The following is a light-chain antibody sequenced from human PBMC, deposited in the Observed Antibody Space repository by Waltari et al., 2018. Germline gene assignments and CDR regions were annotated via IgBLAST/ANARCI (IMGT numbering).Light chain of an antibody. CDR3: SSYSGLKV. Sequence: QSALTQPPSASGSPGQSVTLSCTGTSSDIGNSKYVSWYQQHPGKAPKLMIYEVIKPPSGVPDRLSGAKSGNTASLTVSGLQAEDEAVYYCSSYSGLKVFGGGTKLTVL. J-gene: IGLJ2*01. CDR2: EVI. V-gene: IGLV2-8*01. CDR1: SSDIGNSKY.